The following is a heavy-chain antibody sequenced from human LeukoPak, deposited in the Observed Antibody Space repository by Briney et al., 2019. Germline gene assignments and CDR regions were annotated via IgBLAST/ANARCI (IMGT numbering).Heavy chain of an antibody. D-gene: IGHD3-3*01. CDR3: GSHFGVGYYFDY. J-gene: IGHJ4*02. CDR1: GFTFSSYA. V-gene: IGHV3-23*01. Sequence: PGGSLRLSCAASGFTFSSYAMRWVRQAPGKGLEWVSAIGGRGDDTFYTDSVKGRFTVSRDNSKNTLYLQMSSLRADDTAVYYCGSHFGVGYYFDYWGQGTLVTVSS. CDR2: IGGRGDDT.